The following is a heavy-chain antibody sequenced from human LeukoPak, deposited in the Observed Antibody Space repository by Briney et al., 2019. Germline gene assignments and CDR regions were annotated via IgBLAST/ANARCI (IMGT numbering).Heavy chain of an antibody. V-gene: IGHV3-30*04. J-gene: IGHJ5*02. Sequence: GGSLRLSCAASGFTFSSYALHWVRQAPGKGLEWVAVISYDGSNKYYADSVKGRFTISRDNSKNTLYLQMSSLRAEDTAVYYCAREPYYSGYPNNWFDPWGQGTLVTVSS. CDR2: ISYDGSNK. CDR3: AREPYYSGYPNNWFDP. CDR1: GFTFSSYA. D-gene: IGHD5-12*01.